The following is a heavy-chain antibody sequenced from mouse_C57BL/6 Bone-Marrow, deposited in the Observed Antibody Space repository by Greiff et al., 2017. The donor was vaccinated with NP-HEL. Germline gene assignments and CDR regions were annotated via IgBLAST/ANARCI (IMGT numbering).Heavy chain of an antibody. V-gene: IGHV5-2*01. CDR2: INSDGGST. CDR1: EYEFPSHD. J-gene: IGHJ1*03. D-gene: IGHD1-1*01. Sequence: DVKLVESGGGLVQPGESLKLSCESNEYEFPSHDMSWVRKTPEKRLELVAAINSDGGSTSYPDAMERRFIISRDNTKKTLYLQMSSLRSEDTALYYCARTDGSSYEDWYFDVWGTGTTVTVSS. CDR3: ARTDGSSYEDWYFDV.